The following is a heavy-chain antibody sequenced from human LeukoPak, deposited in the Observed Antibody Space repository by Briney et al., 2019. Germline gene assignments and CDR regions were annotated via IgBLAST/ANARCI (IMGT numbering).Heavy chain of an antibody. CDR2: IIPILGIA. Sequence: SVTVSCKASGGTFSSYAIRWVRQAPGQGLAWMGRIIPILGIANYAQKFQGRVTITADKSTSTAYMELSSLRSEDTAVYYCASLSYYYDSSGLGAFDIWGQGTMVTGSS. J-gene: IGHJ3*02. CDR1: GGTFSSYA. D-gene: IGHD3-22*01. CDR3: ASLSYYYDSSGLGAFDI. V-gene: IGHV1-69*04.